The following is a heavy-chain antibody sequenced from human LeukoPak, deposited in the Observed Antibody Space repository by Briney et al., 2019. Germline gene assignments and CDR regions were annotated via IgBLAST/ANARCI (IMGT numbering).Heavy chain of an antibody. Sequence: GGSPRLSCAASGFTFSSYSMNWVRQAPEKGLEWVSSISSSSSYIYYADSVKGRFTISRDNAKNSLYLQMNSLRAEDTAVYYCARAKGRSSPVNPWGQGTLVTVSS. V-gene: IGHV3-21*01. CDR1: GFTFSSYS. J-gene: IGHJ5*02. CDR3: ARAKGRSSPVNP. D-gene: IGHD6-13*01. CDR2: ISSSSSYI.